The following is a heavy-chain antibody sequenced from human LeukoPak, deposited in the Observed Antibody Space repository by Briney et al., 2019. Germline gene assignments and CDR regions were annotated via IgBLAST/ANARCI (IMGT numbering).Heavy chain of an antibody. D-gene: IGHD3-22*01. CDR1: GYTFTNFG. J-gene: IGHJ1*01. CDR2: ISTYNGNT. V-gene: IGHV1-18*04. CDR3: ARDKDEDYDTSGMFQY. Sequence: ASVKVSCKASGYTFTNFGISWVRQAPGQRPEWIGWISTYNGNTNYAQNLQDRVTLTTDTSTTTVYMELRSLRSDDTAVYYCARDKDEDYDTSGMFQYWGQGTLVTVSS.